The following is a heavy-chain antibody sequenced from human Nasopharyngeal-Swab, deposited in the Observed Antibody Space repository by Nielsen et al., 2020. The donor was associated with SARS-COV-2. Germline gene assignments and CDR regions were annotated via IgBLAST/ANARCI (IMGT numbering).Heavy chain of an antibody. D-gene: IGHD3-10*01. J-gene: IGHJ6*02. CDR3: SRDFYGSGSYYNAYGMDV. V-gene: IGHV3-7*01. CDR2: IKQDGSEK. Sequence: VRQATGTGLEWVANIKQDGSEKYYVDSVKGRFTISRDNAKNSLYLQMNSLRAEDTAVYYCSRDFYGSGSYYNAYGMDVWGQGTTVPSP.